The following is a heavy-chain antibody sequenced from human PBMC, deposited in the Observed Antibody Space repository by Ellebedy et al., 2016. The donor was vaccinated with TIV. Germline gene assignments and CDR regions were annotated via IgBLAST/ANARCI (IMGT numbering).Heavy chain of an antibody. Sequence: GESLKISCAASGFTFSSYAMSWVRQAPGKGLEWVSAISGSGGSTYYADSVKGRFTISRDNSKNTLYLQMNSLRAEDTAVYYCARGEGYYYDSSGYYPGYWGQGTLVTVSS. CDR1: GFTFSSYA. V-gene: IGHV3-23*01. CDR2: ISGSGGST. D-gene: IGHD3-22*01. J-gene: IGHJ4*02. CDR3: ARGEGYYYDSSGYYPGY.